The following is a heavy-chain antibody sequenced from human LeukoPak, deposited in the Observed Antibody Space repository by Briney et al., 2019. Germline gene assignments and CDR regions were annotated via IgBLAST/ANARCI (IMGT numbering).Heavy chain of an antibody. CDR3: AKDVPFTGGGAIVY. CDR2: IKSKADGGIT. D-gene: IGHD3-16*01. J-gene: IGHJ4*02. Sequence: GGSLRLSCAASGLTFFEAWMTWVRQAPGKGLEWVGHIKSKADGGITDYAAPVKGRFTISRDDSQNALYLQMDTLKTEDTAVYYCAKDVPFTGGGAIVYWGQGTPVTVSS. CDR1: GLTFFEAW. V-gene: IGHV3-15*01.